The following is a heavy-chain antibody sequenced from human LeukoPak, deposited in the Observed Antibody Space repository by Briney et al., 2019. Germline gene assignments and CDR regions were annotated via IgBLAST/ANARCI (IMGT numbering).Heavy chain of an antibody. J-gene: IGHJ4*02. CDR2: IYYSGTT. D-gene: IGHD2-15*01. CDR3: ARDRASAGGFDY. V-gene: IGHV4-59*01. Sequence: PSETLSLTCSVSGGSISPYYWSWIRQPPGKGLEWIGYIYYSGTTNYNPSLQSRVTISVATSKNQFSLKLSSVSAADTALYYCARDRASAGGFDYWGQGTLVTVSS. CDR1: GGSISPYY.